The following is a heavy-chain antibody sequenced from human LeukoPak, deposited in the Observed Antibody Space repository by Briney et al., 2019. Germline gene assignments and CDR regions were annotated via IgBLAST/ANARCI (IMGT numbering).Heavy chain of an antibody. Sequence: SQTLSLTCAISGDSVSSNSVTWNWIRQSPSRGLEWLGRTYYRSKWRNDYAVSVKSRITISPDTSKNQFSLQLNSVTPEDTAVYYCARGTGDSCKDWGLGTLVTVSS. J-gene: IGHJ4*02. V-gene: IGHV6-1*01. CDR2: TYYRSKWRN. D-gene: IGHD3-22*01. CDR3: ARGTGDSCKD. CDR1: GDSVSSNSVT.